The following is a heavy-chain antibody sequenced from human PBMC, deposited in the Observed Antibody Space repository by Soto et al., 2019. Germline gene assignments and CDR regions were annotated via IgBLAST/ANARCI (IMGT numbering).Heavy chain of an antibody. J-gene: IGHJ4*02. Sequence: GGSLRLSCAASGFTFSSYAMSWVRQAPGKGLEWVSGIAHSGDNTYYPDSVKGRFTISRDNSKSTPYLQMNNLRAEDTAVYYCADGGEWSFNFVYWGQGTLVTVSS. CDR3: ADGGEWSFNFVY. CDR1: GFTFSSYA. D-gene: IGHD3-3*01. V-gene: IGHV3-23*01. CDR2: IAHSGDNT.